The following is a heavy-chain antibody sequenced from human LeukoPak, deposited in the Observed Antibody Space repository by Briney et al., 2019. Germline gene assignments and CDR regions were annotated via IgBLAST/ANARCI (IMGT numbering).Heavy chain of an antibody. CDR2: IARDGSYE. CDR1: GFSFSSYG. J-gene: IGHJ4*02. D-gene: IGHD3-16*01. V-gene: IGHV3-30*02. Sequence: PGGSLKLSCAASGFSFSSYGMHWVRLAPGRGLEWVAFIARDGSYEKYADSVKGRFAISRDNSKSTLYLHMNSLRAEDTAVYYCANIPNSFGPDYWGQGSLVTVSS. CDR3: ANIPNSFGPDY.